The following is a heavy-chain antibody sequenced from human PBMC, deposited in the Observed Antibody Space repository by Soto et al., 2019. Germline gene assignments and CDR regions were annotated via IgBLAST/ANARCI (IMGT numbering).Heavy chain of an antibody. V-gene: IGHV3-30*18. D-gene: IGHD6-19*01. J-gene: IGHJ4*02. CDR1: GFTFSSYG. CDR2: ISYDGSNK. CDR3: AKVFTHGIAVASDKNDY. Sequence: PGGSLRRSCAAPGFTFSSYGMHWVRQAPGKGLEWVAVISYDGSNKYYADSVKGRFTISRDNSKNTLYLQMNSLRAEDTAVYYCAKVFTHGIAVASDKNDYWGQGTLVTVLL.